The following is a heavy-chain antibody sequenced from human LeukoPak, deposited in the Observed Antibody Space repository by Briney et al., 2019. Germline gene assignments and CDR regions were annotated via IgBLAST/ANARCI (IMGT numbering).Heavy chain of an antibody. D-gene: IGHD2-21*02. Sequence: GKSLRLSCAASGFMFSRSDIHWVRQAPGKGLEWVAVIWHDRSDTYGSNKYYADSVKGRFTISRDNSKNTVYLQMNSLRVKDTAVYYCAKDGNCGGDCYGWFDPWGQGALVTVSS. V-gene: IGHV3-33*06. CDR1: GFMFSRSD. CDR2: IWHDRSDTYGSNK. J-gene: IGHJ5*02. CDR3: AKDGNCGGDCYGWFDP.